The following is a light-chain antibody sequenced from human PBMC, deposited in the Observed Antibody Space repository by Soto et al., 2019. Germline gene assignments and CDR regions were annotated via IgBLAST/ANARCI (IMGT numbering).Light chain of an antibody. CDR1: QDISNR. CDR3: QQANSFPIT. J-gene: IGKJ5*01. Sequence: IQMTQSPSALSAAVGDRVTITCRASQDISNRLGWFQQRPVKAPKRLIYKASTLKSGVPSRFSGSGSGTEFTLTISSLQPEDFATYYCQQANSFPITFGQGTRLEIK. CDR2: KAS. V-gene: IGKV1-12*01.